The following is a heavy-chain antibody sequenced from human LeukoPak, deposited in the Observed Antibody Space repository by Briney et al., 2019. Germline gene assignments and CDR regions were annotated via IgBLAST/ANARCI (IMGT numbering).Heavy chain of an antibody. J-gene: IGHJ4*02. CDR3: ARAIEWLAFDF. V-gene: IGHV3-23*01. Sequence: GGSLRLSCAASGFTFSTYAMSWVRQAPGKGLEWVSIIHADGITYYADSVKGRFTISRDNSRNTLYLQMDSLRAEDTAVYYCARAIEWLAFDFWGQGTLVTVSS. D-gene: IGHD6-19*01. CDR1: GFTFSTYA. CDR2: IHADGIT.